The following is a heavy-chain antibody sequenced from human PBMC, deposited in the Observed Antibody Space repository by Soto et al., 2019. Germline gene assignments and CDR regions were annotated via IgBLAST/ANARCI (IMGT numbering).Heavy chain of an antibody. CDR3: ANRSSSSTFDY. CDR2: ISGSDDST. Sequence: GSLRLSCAASGFTFSSYAMSWVGQAPGKGLEWVSVISGSDDSTYYADSVKGRFTISRDNSKNTLYLQMNSLRAEDTAVYYCANRSSSSTFDYWGQGTLVTVYS. CDR1: GFTFSSYA. V-gene: IGHV3-23*01. D-gene: IGHD6-6*01. J-gene: IGHJ4*02.